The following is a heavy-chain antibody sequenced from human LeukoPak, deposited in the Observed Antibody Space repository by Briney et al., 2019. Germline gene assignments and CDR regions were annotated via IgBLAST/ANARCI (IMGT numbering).Heavy chain of an antibody. CDR3: ARDRITMVRGVHYYYYYMDV. D-gene: IGHD3-10*01. Sequence: SETLSLTCTVSGGSISSGSYYWSWIRQPAGKGLEWIGRIYTSGSTNYNPSLKSRVTISVDTSKNQFSLKLSSVTAADTAVYYCARDRITMVRGVHYYYYYMDVWGKGTTVTIS. V-gene: IGHV4-61*02. J-gene: IGHJ6*03. CDR1: GGSISSGSYY. CDR2: IYTSGST.